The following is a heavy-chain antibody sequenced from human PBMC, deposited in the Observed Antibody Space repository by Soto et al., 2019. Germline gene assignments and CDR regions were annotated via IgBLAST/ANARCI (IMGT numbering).Heavy chain of an antibody. D-gene: IGHD3-10*01. V-gene: IGHV1-69*01. CDR1: GGTFSSYA. J-gene: IGHJ4*02. Sequence: QVQLVQSGAEVQKPGSSVKVSCKASGGTFSSYAISWVRQAPGQGLEWMGGIIPIFGTANYAQKFQGRVTITADESTSTAYMELSSLRSEDTAVYYCARVHYGSGSYYNEETNFDYWGQGTLVTVSS. CDR3: ARVHYGSGSYYNEETNFDY. CDR2: IIPIFGTA.